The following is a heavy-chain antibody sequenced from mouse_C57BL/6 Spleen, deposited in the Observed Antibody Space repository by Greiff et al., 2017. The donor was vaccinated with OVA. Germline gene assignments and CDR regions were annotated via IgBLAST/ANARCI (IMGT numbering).Heavy chain of an antibody. CDR2: INPNNGGT. CDR1: GYTFTDYY. Sequence: EVQLQQSGPELVKPGASVKISCKASGYTFTDYYMNWVKQSHGKSLEWIGDINPNNGGTSYNQKFKGKATLTVDKSSSTAYMELRSLTSEDSAVYYCARRGLGSTGCDYWGQGTTLTVSS. V-gene: IGHV1-26*01. CDR3: ARRGLGSTGCDY. J-gene: IGHJ2*01. D-gene: IGHD6-1*01.